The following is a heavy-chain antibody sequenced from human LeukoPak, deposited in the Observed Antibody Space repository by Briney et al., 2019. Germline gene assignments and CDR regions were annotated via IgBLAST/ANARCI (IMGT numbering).Heavy chain of an antibody. CDR3: ARYLATGYFDY. V-gene: IGHV3-11*04. CDR1: GFTFSDYY. Sequence: GGSLRLSCAASGFTFSDYYVSWIRQAPGKGLEWVSYISSSGSTIYYADSVKGRFTISRDNAKNTLNLQMNSLRAEDTAVYYCARYLATGYFDYWGQGSLVTVSS. D-gene: IGHD2/OR15-2a*01. J-gene: IGHJ4*02. CDR2: ISSSGSTI.